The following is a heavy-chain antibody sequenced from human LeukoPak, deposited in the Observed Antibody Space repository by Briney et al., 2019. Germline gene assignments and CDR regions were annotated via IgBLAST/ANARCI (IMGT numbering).Heavy chain of an antibody. CDR2: FNPEDGET. D-gene: IGHD2-8*02. V-gene: IGHV1-24*01. CDR3: ATALFRSLVWPSYIVLDY. Sequence: ASVKVSCKVSGYTLTELSMHWVRQAPGKGLEWMGGFNPEDGETIYAQKFQGRVTMTEDTSTDTAYMELSSLRSEDTAVYYCATALFRSLVWPSYIVLDYWGQGTLVTVSS. CDR1: GYTLTELS. J-gene: IGHJ4*02.